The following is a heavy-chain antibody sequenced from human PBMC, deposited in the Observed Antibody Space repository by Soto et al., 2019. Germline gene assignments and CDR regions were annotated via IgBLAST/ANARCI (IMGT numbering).Heavy chain of an antibody. D-gene: IGHD3-10*01. V-gene: IGHV4-59*01. CDR1: GGSISSYY. CDR2: IYYSGST. CDR3: ARGYYYGSGSYMYYYGMDV. J-gene: IGHJ6*02. Sequence: SETLSLTCTVSGGSISSYYWSWIRQPPGKGLEWIGYIYYSGSTNYNPSLKSRVTISVDTSKNQFSLKLSSVTAADTAVYYCARGYYYGSGSYMYYYGMDVWGQGTTVTVSS.